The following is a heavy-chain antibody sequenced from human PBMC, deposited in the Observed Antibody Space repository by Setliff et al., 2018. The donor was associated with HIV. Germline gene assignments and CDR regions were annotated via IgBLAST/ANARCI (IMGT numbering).Heavy chain of an antibody. Sequence: ASVKVSCKASADTFTNCLINWVRQAPGQGLEWMGWINTDSGGSTSYAQKFQGRVTITADKSASTAYMELSSLRSEDTAVYYCANSVTDASYWYFIHWGRGSPVTVSS. CDR1: ADTFTNCL. D-gene: IGHD4-17*01. CDR3: ANSVTDASYWYFIH. CDR2: INTDSGGST. V-gene: IGHV1-3*04. J-gene: IGHJ2*01.